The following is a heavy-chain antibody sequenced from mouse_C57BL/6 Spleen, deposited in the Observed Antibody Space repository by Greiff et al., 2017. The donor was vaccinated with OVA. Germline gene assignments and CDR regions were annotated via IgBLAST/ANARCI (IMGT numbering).Heavy chain of an antibody. J-gene: IGHJ3*01. CDR1: GFTFSDYG. CDR3: ARDYYGRSAWCAY. V-gene: IGHV5-17*01. D-gene: IGHD1-1*01. CDR2: ISSGSSTI. Sequence: LVESGGGLVKPGGSLKLSCAASGFTFSDYGMHWVRQAPEKGLEWVAYISSGSSTIYYADTVKGRVTISRDNAKNTLFRQMTSLRSEDTAMYYCARDYYGRSAWCAYWGQGTLVTVSA.